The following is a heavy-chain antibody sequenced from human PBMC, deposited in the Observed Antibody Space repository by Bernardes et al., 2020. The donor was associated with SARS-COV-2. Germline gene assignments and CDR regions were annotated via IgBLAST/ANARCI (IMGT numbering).Heavy chain of an antibody. V-gene: IGHV3-53*01. CDR2: IYASGKT. J-gene: IGHJ6*02. CDR3: AASNSNVPTGYYYYYYGMDF. Sequence: GGSLRLSCASSGPTVTTTYMSWVRQAPGKGLEWVSIIYASGKTFPASSVKGRFAISTDYSKNTLYLQMNSLRTEDTAVYYCAASNSNVPTGYYYYYYGMDFWGQGTTVIVSS. D-gene: IGHD5-18*01. CDR1: GPTVTTTY.